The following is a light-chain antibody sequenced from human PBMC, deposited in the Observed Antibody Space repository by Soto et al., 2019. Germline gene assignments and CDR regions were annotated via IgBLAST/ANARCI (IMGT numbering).Light chain of an antibody. Sequence: QSALTQPASVSGSPGQSITISCTGTSSDVGGHNYVSWYQQLPGKAPKLMIFEVRNRPSGVSHRFSGSKSGNTASLTISGLQAEDEADYFCSSYTSSNTWVFGGGTKVTVL. CDR2: EVR. V-gene: IGLV2-14*01. CDR1: SSDVGGHNY. CDR3: SSYTSSNTWV. J-gene: IGLJ3*02.